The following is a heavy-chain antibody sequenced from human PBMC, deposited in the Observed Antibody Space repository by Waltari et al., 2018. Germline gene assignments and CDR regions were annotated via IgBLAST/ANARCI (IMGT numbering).Heavy chain of an antibody. Sequence: QVQLQESGPGLVKPSETLSLTCIVSGDSVTGYSWNWIRQSPRKGLEWIGSISHKGRAKFHPSLNNRGTGALNTTKNHFSLKRTSVAAPDTAVYYWATEGWKVAGGTGWNWFDPWGQGILVTVST. J-gene: IGHJ5*02. V-gene: IGHV4-59*02. D-gene: IGHD6-19*01. CDR1: GDSVTGYS. CDR3: ATEGWKVAGGTGWNWFDP. CDR2: ISHKGRA.